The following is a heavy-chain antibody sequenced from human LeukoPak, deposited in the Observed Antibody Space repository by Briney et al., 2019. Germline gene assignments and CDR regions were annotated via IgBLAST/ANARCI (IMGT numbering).Heavy chain of an antibody. Sequence: ASVKVSCKASGGTFGSYAISWVRQAPGQGLEWMGGIIPIFGTANYAQKFQGRVTITADESTSTAYMELSSLRSEDTAVYYCARGYCSGGSCYSTYYYYGMDVWGQGTTVTVSS. CDR2: IIPIFGTA. J-gene: IGHJ6*02. CDR3: ARGYCSGGSCYSTYYYYGMDV. V-gene: IGHV1-69*13. D-gene: IGHD2-15*01. CDR1: GGTFGSYA.